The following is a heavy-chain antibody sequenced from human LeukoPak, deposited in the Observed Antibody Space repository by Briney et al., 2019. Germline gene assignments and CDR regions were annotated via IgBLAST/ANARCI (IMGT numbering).Heavy chain of an antibody. CDR3: ATVELGGVLGSGSPDAFDI. Sequence: ASVKVSCKVSGYTLTELSMHWVRQAPGKGFEWMGGFDPEDGETIYAQKFQGRVTMTEDTSTDTAYMELSSLRSEDTAVYYCATVELGGVLGSGSPDAFDIWGQGTMVTVSS. V-gene: IGHV1-24*01. J-gene: IGHJ3*02. CDR2: FDPEDGET. D-gene: IGHD3-10*01. CDR1: GYTLTELS.